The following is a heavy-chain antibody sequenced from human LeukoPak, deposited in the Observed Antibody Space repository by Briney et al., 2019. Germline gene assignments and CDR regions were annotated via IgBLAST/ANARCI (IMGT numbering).Heavy chain of an antibody. V-gene: IGHV4-59*12. Sequence: SETLSLTCTVSGGSIRSYLWSWIRQPPGKGLEWIGYISYSGSTDYNPSLKSRVTISVDASKNQFSLELNSVTAADTAVYYCARALGSSGYGWFDPWGQGTLVTVSS. CDR3: ARALGSSGYGWFDP. D-gene: IGHD3-22*01. J-gene: IGHJ5*02. CDR2: ISYSGST. CDR1: GGSIRSYL.